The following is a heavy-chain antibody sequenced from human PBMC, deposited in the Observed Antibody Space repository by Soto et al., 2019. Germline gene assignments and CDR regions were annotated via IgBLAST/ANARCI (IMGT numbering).Heavy chain of an antibody. D-gene: IGHD7-27*01. Sequence: SETLSLTSTVSGGTISSYDWGWIRQPPGKGLEWIGSIYYSGSTYYNPSLKSRVTISVDTSKNQFSLKLSSVTAADTAVYYCARGWGRIFDYWGQGTLVTVSS. CDR3: ARGWGRIFDY. J-gene: IGHJ4*02. V-gene: IGHV4-39*07. CDR1: GGTISSYD. CDR2: IYYSGST.